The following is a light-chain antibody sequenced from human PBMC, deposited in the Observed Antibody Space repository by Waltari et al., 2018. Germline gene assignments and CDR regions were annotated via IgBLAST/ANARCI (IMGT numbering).Light chain of an antibody. CDR1: NTDVGSHDY. J-gene: IGLJ2*01. CDR2: DVD. CDR3: CSHASNFVVV. V-gene: IGLV2-11*01. Sequence: QSALIQPRSVSGSPGQSVTISCTGSNTDVGSHDYVSWSQQHPGTAPKLLIFDVDKRPSGIPDRFSGAKSGNTASLTISGLQPDDEAEYYCCSHASNFVVVFGGGTKLTVL.